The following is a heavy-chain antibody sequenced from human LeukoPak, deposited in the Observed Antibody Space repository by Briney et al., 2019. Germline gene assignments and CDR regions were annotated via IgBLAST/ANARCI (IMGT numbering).Heavy chain of an antibody. J-gene: IGHJ4*02. CDR3: ARGFGRFGHRFGY. V-gene: IGHV3-23*01. CDR1: GFTFSSYG. Sequence: GGSLRLSCAASGFTFSSYGMSWVRQAPGKGLEWVSVISGSGGSTYYAESVRGRFTMSRDNAKNSLSLQMNSLRAEDTAFYYCARGFGRFGHRFGYLGQGTLVTVSS. CDR2: ISGSGGST. D-gene: IGHD3-10*01.